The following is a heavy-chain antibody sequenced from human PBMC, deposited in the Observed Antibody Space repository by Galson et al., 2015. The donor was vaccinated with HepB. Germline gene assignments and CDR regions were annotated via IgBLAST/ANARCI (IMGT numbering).Heavy chain of an antibody. CDR1: GGTFSSYA. CDR2: IIPIFGTA. CDR3: ARGRDIVVVPAAPWGGMDV. D-gene: IGHD2-2*01. J-gene: IGHJ6*02. Sequence: SVKVSCKASGGTFSSYAISWVRQAPGQGLEWMGGIIPIFGTANYAQKFQGRVTITADESTSTAYMELSSLRSEDTAVYYCARGRDIVVVPAAPWGGMDVWGQGTTVTVSS. V-gene: IGHV1-69*13.